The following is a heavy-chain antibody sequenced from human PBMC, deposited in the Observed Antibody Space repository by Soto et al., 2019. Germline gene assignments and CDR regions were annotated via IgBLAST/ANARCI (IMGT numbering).Heavy chain of an antibody. V-gene: IGHV1-2*02. J-gene: IGHJ1*01. CDR2: INPNTGGT. D-gene: IGHD4-17*01. CDR1: GYTFTDYY. Sequence: ASVKVSCKASGYTFTDYYIHWVRQAPGQGLEWMGWINPNTGGTSFAQKFLGGVTMTRDTSISTVYMELTTLKFDDTAMYFCARRVFRGALDYWGQGTLVTVSS. CDR3: ARRVFRGALDY.